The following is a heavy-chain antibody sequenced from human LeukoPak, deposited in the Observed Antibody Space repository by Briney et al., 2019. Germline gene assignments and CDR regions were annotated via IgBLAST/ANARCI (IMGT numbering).Heavy chain of an antibody. J-gene: IGHJ3*02. CDR3: ARDWGSKWEPPRFDI. D-gene: IGHD1-26*01. CDR2: ISYDGSNK. V-gene: IGHV3-30-3*01. CDR1: GFTFSSYA. Sequence: GGSLRLSCAASGFTFSSYAMHWVRQAPGKGLEWVAVISYDGSNKYYADSVKGRFIISRDNSKNTLYLQMNSLRAEDTAVYYCARDWGSKWEPPRFDIWGQGTMVTVSS.